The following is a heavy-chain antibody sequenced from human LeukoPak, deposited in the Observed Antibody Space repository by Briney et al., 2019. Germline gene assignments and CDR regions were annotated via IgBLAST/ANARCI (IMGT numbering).Heavy chain of an antibody. CDR2: IIHSGST. D-gene: IGHD2-2*02. CDR3: ATLTRELDCSSTSCYKSNWFDP. CDR1: GGSFSGYY. V-gene: IGHV4-34*12. Sequence: SETLSLTCAVYGGSFSGYYWSWLRQPPGKGLEWIGEIIHSGSTNYNPSLKSRVTISVDTSKNQFSLKLSSVTAADTAVYYCATLTRELDCSSTSCYKSNWFDPWGQGTLVTVSS. J-gene: IGHJ5*02.